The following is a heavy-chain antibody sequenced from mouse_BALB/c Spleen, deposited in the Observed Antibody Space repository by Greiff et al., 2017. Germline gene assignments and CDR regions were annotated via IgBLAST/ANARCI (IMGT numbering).Heavy chain of an antibody. CDR3: ARERRLGDYYAMDY. J-gene: IGHJ4*01. CDR2: ISSGGSYT. D-gene: IGHD3-2*02. Sequence: EVKLVESGGGLVKPGGSLNLSCAASGFTFSSYAMSWVRQSPEKRLEWVAEISSGGSYTYYPDTVTGRFTISRNNAKNTLYLEMSSLRSEDTAMYYCARERRLGDYYAMDYWGQGTSVTVSS. V-gene: IGHV5-9-4*01. CDR1: GFTFSSYA.